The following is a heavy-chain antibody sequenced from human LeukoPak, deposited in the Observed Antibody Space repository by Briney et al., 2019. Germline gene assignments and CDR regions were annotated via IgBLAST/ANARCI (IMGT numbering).Heavy chain of an antibody. J-gene: IGHJ4*02. V-gene: IGHV1-2*02. D-gene: IGHD4-17*01. CDR1: GYTFTSYD. CDR2: INPNSGGT. CDR3: ARGTVTTGDY. Sequence: EASVKVSCTASGYTFTSYDINWVRQATGQGLEWMGWINPNSGGTNYAQKFQGRVTMTRDTSISTAYMELSRLRSDDTAVYYCARGTVTTGDYWGQGTLVTVSS.